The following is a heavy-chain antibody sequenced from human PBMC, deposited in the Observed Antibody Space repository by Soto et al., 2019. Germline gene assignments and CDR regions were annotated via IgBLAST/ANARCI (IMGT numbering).Heavy chain of an antibody. D-gene: IGHD6-6*01. Sequence: ASVKVSCKASEYSFTVYYMHWVRKAPGQGLEWMGWINPNSGGTNYAQKFQGWVTMTRDTSISPAYMELSRLRSDDTAVYYCARGIAARQALDPWGQGTLVTVSS. J-gene: IGHJ5*02. CDR2: INPNSGGT. V-gene: IGHV1-2*04. CDR3: ARGIAARQALDP. CDR1: EYSFTVYY.